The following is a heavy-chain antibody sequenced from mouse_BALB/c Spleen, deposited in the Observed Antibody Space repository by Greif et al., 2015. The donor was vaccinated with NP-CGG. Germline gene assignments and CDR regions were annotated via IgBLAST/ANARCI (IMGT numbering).Heavy chain of an antibody. Sequence: EVQVVESGPELVKPGASVKISCKASGYSFTGYFMNWVMQSHGESLEWIGRINPYNGDTFYNQKFKGKATLTVDKSSSTAHMELRSLASEDSAVYYCARSGRVLLRDFDYWGQGTTLTVSS. D-gene: IGHD1-1*01. CDR3: ARSGRVLLRDFDY. V-gene: IGHV1-20*02. J-gene: IGHJ2*01. CDR2: INPYNGDT. CDR1: GYSFTGYF.